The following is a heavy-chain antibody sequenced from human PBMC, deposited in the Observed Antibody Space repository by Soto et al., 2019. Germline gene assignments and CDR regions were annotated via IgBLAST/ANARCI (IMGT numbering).Heavy chain of an antibody. CDR3: RRDFDY. Sequence: SETLSLTCTVSGVSISNYYWSWIRQPAGKGLEWIGRLSTSGNTNYSPSLKSRVTMSLDTSKNQFSLMLNSVTAADTAVYYCRRDFDYWGQGTLVTSPQ. V-gene: IGHV4-4*07. J-gene: IGHJ4*02. CDR1: GVSISNYY. D-gene: IGHD6-6*01. CDR2: LSTSGNT.